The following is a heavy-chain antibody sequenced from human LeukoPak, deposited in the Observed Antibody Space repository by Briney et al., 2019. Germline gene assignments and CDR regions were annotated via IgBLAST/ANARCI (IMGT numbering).Heavy chain of an antibody. V-gene: IGHV4-31*03. Sequence: SQTLSLTCTVSGGSISSGGYYWSWIRQHPGKGLEWIGYIYYSGSTYYNPSLKTRVTISVDTSKNQSSLKLSSVTAADTAVYYCARDRRPYYYDSSGGDAWFDTWGQGTLVTVSS. D-gene: IGHD3-22*01. CDR1: GGSISSGGYY. J-gene: IGHJ5*02. CDR2: IYYSGST. CDR3: ARDRRPYYYDSSGGDAWFDT.